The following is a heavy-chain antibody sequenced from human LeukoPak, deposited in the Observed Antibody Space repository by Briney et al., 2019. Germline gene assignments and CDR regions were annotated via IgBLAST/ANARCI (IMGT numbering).Heavy chain of an antibody. CDR1: GGSLTDYF. CDR2: INDYTGDT. D-gene: IGHD3-22*01. CDR3: ARGRIANIVVVHSFSYGMDV. Sequence: SEILSLTCTVYGGSLTDYFWTWMRQSPGKGLEWMGEINDYTGDTNHNPSLNSRVSISLEKSKNQFSLELRSVTAADTAVYHCARGRIANIVVVHSFSYGMDVWGQGTTVTVSS. J-gene: IGHJ6*02. V-gene: IGHV4-34*01.